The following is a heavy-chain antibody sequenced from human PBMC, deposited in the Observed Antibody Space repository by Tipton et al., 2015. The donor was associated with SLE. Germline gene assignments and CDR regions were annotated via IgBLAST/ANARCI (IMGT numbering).Heavy chain of an antibody. CDR3: AGDRDYYDSSGTFDY. V-gene: IGHV4-34*01. D-gene: IGHD3-22*01. CDR1: GGSFRGYY. J-gene: IGHJ4*02. CDR2: INHSGST. Sequence: LRLSCAVYGGSFRGYYWSWIRLPPGKGLEWIGEINHSGSTNYNPSLQSRVTISVDTPTNQFSLKLSSVTAADTAVYYCAGDRDYYDSSGTFDYWGQGTLVTVSS.